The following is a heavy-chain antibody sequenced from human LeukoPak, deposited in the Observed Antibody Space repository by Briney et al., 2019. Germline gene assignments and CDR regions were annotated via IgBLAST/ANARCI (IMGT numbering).Heavy chain of an antibody. D-gene: IGHD3-9*01. CDR1: GGSFSGYY. J-gene: IGHJ4*02. Sequence: PSGTLSLTCAVYGGSFSGYYWSWIRQPPGKGLEWIGEINHSGSTNYNPSLKSRVTISVDTSKNQFSLKLSSVTAADTAVYYCAREGYYDILTGYYRFDYWGQGTLVTVSS. CDR2: INHSGST. CDR3: AREGYYDILTGYYRFDY. V-gene: IGHV4-34*01.